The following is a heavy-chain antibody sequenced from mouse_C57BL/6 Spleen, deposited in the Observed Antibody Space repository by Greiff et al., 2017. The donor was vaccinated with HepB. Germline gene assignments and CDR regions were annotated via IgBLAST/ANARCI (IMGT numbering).Heavy chain of an antibody. Sequence: QVQLQQPGAELVMPGASVKLSCKASGYTFTSYWMHWVKQRPGQGLEWIGEIDPSDSYTNYNQKFKGKSTLTVDKSSSTAYMQLSSLTSEDSAVYYCASRYYYGSSLDYWGRGTTLTVSS. CDR1: GYTFTSYW. CDR2: IDPSDSYT. CDR3: ASRYYYGSSLDY. J-gene: IGHJ2*01. V-gene: IGHV1-69*01. D-gene: IGHD1-1*01.